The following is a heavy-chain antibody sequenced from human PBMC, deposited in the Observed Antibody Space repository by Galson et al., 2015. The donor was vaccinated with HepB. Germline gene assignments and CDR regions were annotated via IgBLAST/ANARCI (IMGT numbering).Heavy chain of an antibody. CDR3: AKFYGADLLWFGELWD. J-gene: IGHJ4*02. CDR2: ISGSGGNT. Sequence: SLRLSCAASGFTFSSYGMSWVRQAPGKGLEWVSTISGSGGNTYYADSVKGRFTISRDNSKNTLYLQMNSLRDEDTAVYYCAKFYGADLLWFGELWDWGQGTLAPVSS. D-gene: IGHD3-10*01. CDR1: GFTFSSYG. V-gene: IGHV3-23*01.